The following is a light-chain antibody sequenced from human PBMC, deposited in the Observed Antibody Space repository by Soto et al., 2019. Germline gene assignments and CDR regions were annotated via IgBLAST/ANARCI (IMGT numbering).Light chain of an antibody. V-gene: IGLV2-23*02. J-gene: IGLJ2*01. CDR3: CSYAVPIIHVI. CDR2: EVN. CDR1: SSDIGSYNH. Sequence: QSALTQPASVSGSPGQSSTISCTGTSSDIGSYNHVSWYQQHPDKAPKLMIYEVNNRPSGVSNRFSGSKSGNTASLTISGLQAEDEADYYCCSYAVPIIHVIFGGGTKLTVL.